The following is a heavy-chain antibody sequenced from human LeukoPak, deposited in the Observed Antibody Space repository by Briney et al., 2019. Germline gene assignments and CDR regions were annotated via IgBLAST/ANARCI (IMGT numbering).Heavy chain of an antibody. Sequence: SETLSLTCAVSDGSISSYYWNWSRQPPGKGLEWIGNIYNSGSTDYNPSLKSRVTISVNLSKKLISLKLTSVTAADTALYYCARDKGPYWYFDLWGRGTLVTVSS. CDR1: DGSISSYY. V-gene: IGHV4-59*01. CDR3: ARDKGPYWYFDL. CDR2: IYNSGST. J-gene: IGHJ2*01.